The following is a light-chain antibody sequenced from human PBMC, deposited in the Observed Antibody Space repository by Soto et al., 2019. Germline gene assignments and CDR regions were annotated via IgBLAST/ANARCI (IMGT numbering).Light chain of an antibody. CDR1: RSVSSS. CDR2: DAS. Sequence: EIVLTQSPATLSLSPGERATLSCRASRSVSSSLAWYRQTPGQAPRLLIYDASNRATGIPARFSGSGSGTDFTLTISSLEPEDFAVYYCQQRSNWPPTFGGGTKVEIK. J-gene: IGKJ4*01. V-gene: IGKV3-11*01. CDR3: QQRSNWPPT.